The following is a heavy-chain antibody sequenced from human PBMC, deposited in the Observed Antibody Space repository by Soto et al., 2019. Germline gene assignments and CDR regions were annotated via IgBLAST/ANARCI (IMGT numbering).Heavy chain of an antibody. CDR2: INPSGGST. Sequence: QVQLVQSGAEVKKPGASVKVSCKASGYTFTSYYMHWVRQAPGQGLEWMGIINPSGGSTSYAQKAQSRVTMKSDTSTTTVSREVTSLKSEDTAVQSCAGLGYSGASHSWFGPWGQGTVVTVSS. CDR1: GYTFTSYY. J-gene: IGHJ5*02. D-gene: IGHD6-25*01. V-gene: IGHV1-46*03. CDR3: AGLGYSGASHSWFGP.